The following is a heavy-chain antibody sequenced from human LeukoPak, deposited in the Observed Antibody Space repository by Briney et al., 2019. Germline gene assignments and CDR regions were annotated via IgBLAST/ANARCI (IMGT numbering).Heavy chain of an antibody. V-gene: IGHV3-53*01. Sequence: GGSLRLSCAASGFTVSSNYMSWVRQAPGKGLEWVSVIYSGGSTYYADSVKGRFTISRDNSKNTLYLQMNSLRAEGTAVYYCARVYYDSSGYYYNYYYYMDVWGKGTTVTISS. CDR2: IYSGGST. J-gene: IGHJ6*03. CDR1: GFTVSSNY. D-gene: IGHD3-22*01. CDR3: ARVYYDSSGYYYNYYYYMDV.